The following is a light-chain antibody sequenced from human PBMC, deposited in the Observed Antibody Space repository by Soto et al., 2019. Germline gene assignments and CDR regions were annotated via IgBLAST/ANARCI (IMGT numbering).Light chain of an antibody. CDR2: LGS. J-gene: IGKJ5*01. V-gene: IGKV2-28*01. CDR1: HRLLHSNGYNY. Sequence: EIVMTQSPLSLPVITGEHASISCRSSHRLLHSNGYNYWDWYLQKPGQSPQXXIYLGSNRASGVPDRFSGSGSGTDFTLKISRVEAEDVGVYYCMQALQTPPTFGQGTRLEIK. CDR3: MQALQTPPT.